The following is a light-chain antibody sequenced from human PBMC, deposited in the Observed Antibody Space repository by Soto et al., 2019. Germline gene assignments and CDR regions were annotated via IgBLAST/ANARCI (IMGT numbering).Light chain of an antibody. V-gene: IGKV1-39*01. CDR3: QQSYNTPLP. Sequence: DIQMTQSPSSLCASVGERVTITGRASQSISSYLDGYQQKPGKARKLLIYAASSLQSGVPLWFSGSGSGTDFTLTIRSLQPEDFATYSSQQSYNTPLPVGGGTNVDIK. J-gene: IGKJ4*01. CDR2: AAS. CDR1: QSISSY.